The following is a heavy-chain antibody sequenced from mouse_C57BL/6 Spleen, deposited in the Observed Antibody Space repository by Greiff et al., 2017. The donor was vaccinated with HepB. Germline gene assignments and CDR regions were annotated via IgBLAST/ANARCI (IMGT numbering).Heavy chain of an antibody. CDR1: GYTFTDHI. V-gene: IGHV1-11*01. CDR3: GRGNDYDGVLDY. D-gene: IGHD2-4*01. J-gene: IGHJ2*01. CDR2: IYPVSGET. Sequence: QVHVKQSGAELASPGASVTLSCKASGYTFTDHIMNWVKKRPGQGLEWIGRIYPVSGETNYNQKFMGKATFSVDRSSSTVYMVLNSLTSEDPAVYYCGRGNDYDGVLDYWGQGTTLTVSS.